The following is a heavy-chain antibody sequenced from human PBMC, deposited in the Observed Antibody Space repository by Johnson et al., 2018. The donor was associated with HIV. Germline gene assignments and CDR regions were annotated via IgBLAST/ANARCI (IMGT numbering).Heavy chain of an antibody. CDR1: GFTFSDYY. V-gene: IGHV3-11*04. J-gene: IGHJ3*02. Sequence: QVQLVESGGGVVQPGRSLRLSCAASGFTFSDYYMSWIRQAPGKGLEWVSYLSISGSTIYYSDSVKGRFPISRDNAKNSLYLQMNSLRAEDTAVYYCARVSNHAFDIWGQGTMVTVSS. CDR3: ARVSNHAFDI. CDR2: LSISGSTI.